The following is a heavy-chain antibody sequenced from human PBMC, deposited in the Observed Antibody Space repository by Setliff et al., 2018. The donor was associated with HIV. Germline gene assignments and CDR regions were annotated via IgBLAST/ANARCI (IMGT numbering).Heavy chain of an antibody. Sequence: PSETLSLTCAVSAYSISSHYYWGWIRQPPGKVLEWIGTIYHSGSTYYNTSLKSRVTISVDTSKNQFSLKLTSVTAADTAVYYCARDGFYYDTSGYPGTRWFDPWGQGTLVTVSS. D-gene: IGHD3-22*01. CDR2: IYHSGST. CDR1: AYSISSHYY. J-gene: IGHJ5*02. V-gene: IGHV4-38-2*02. CDR3: ARDGFYYDTSGYPGTRWFDP.